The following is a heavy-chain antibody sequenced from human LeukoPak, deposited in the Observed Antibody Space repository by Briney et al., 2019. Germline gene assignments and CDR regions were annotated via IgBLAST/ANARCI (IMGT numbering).Heavy chain of an antibody. CDR3: ARHGGSYYFDFDY. D-gene: IGHD1-26*01. J-gene: IGHJ4*02. V-gene: IGHV4-30-2*01. Sequence: PSQTLSLTCAVSGGSISSGGYSWSWIRQPPGRGLEWIGYIYHSGSTYYNPSLKSRVTISVDKSKNQFSLKLSSVTAADTAVYYCARHGGSYYFDFDYWGQGTLVTVSS. CDR1: GGSISSGGYS. CDR2: IYHSGST.